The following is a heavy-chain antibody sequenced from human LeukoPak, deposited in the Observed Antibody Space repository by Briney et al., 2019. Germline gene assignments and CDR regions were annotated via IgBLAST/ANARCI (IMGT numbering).Heavy chain of an antibody. V-gene: IGHV3-23*01. D-gene: IGHD4-17*01. CDR1: GFTFNSYA. J-gene: IGHJ5*02. Sequence: PGGSLRLSCAASGFTFNSYAMRWVRQAPGKGLEWVSAISGSGGSTYYADSVKGRFTISRDNSKNTLYLQMNSLRAEDTAVYYCAKVFYGDYVEDWFDPWGQGTLVTVSS. CDR2: ISGSGGST. CDR3: AKVFYGDYVEDWFDP.